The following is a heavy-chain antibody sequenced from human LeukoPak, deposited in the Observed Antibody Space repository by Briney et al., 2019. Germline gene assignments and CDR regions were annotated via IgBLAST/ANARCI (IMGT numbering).Heavy chain of an antibody. CDR1: GGTFSSYA. J-gene: IGHJ3*02. CDR3: ARARGYSYGFVPIARAFDI. CDR2: IIPIFGTA. V-gene: IGHV1-69*13. D-gene: IGHD5-18*01. Sequence: SVKVSCKASGGTFSSYAISWVRQAPGQGLEWMGGIIPIFGTANYAQKFQGRVTITADESTSTAYMELSSLRSEDTAVYYCARARGYSYGFVPIARAFDIWGQGTMVTVSS.